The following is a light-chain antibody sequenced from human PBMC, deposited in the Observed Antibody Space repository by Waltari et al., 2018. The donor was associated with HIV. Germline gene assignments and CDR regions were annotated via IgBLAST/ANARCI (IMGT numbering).Light chain of an antibody. J-gene: IGKJ4*01. Sequence: EIVMTQSPATLSVFPGERATLSCRASQSVSSNLAWYQQKPGQAPRPLIYGASTRATGIPARFSGSGSGTEFTLTISGLQSEDFAVYYCQHYNHGPPLTFGGGTKVGIK. CDR2: GAS. V-gene: IGKV3-15*01. CDR1: QSVSSN. CDR3: QHYNHGPPLT.